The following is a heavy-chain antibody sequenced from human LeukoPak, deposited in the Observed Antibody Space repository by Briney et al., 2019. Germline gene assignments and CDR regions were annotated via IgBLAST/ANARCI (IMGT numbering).Heavy chain of an antibody. J-gene: IGHJ4*02. CDR2: ISAYNGNT. CDR1: GYTFTSYG. V-gene: IGHV1-18*01. D-gene: IGHD3-10*01. CDR3: ARALYYGSGSQFDY. Sequence: GASVKVSCQAYGYTFTSYGISWVRQAPGHGLEWMGWISAYNGNTNYAQKLQGRVTMTTDTSTSTAYMELRSLRSDDTAVYYCARALYYGSGSQFDYWGQGTLVTVSS.